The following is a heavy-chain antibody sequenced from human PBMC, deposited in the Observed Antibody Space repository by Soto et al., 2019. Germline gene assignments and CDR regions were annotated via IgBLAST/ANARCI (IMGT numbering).Heavy chain of an antibody. D-gene: IGHD3-3*01. CDR1: GYTFTSYY. V-gene: IGHV1-46*01. CDR2: INPSGGST. CDR3: ARDWSIFGVVNNWLDL. Sequence: ASVKVSCKASGYTFTSYYMHWVRQAPGQGLEWMGIINPSGGSTSYAQKFQGRVPMTRDTSTSTVYMELSSLRSEDTAVYYCARDWSIFGVVNNWLDLWRQGTLDTASS. J-gene: IGHJ5*02.